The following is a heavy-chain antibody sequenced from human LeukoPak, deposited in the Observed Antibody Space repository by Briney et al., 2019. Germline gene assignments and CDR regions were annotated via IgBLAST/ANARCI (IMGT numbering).Heavy chain of an antibody. CDR3: TRGSGSSY. D-gene: IGHD3-10*01. CDR2: INPSTGGT. V-gene: IGHV1-2*02. J-gene: IGHJ4*02. CDR1: GYTFSAFF. Sequence: ASVKVSCKASGYTFSAFFIHWLRQAPGQGLEWMGWINPSTGGTNYAQKFQGRVTMTRDTSISTAYMELSSLRSDDTAVYYCTRGSGSSYWGQGTLVTVSS.